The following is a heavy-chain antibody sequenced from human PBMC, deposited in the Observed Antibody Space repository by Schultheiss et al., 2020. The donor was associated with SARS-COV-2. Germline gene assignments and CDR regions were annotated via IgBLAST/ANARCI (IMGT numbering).Heavy chain of an antibody. D-gene: IGHD4-23*01. J-gene: IGHJ4*02. Sequence: GESLKISCAASGITFSSYAMHWVRQAPGKGLEWVGRIKSKTDGGTTDYAAPVKGRFTISRDDSKNTLYLQMNSLRAEDTAVYYCARDLGGGTDYWGQGTLVTVSS. V-gene: IGHV3-15*01. CDR3: ARDLGGGTDY. CDR2: IKSKTDGGTT. CDR1: GITFSSYA.